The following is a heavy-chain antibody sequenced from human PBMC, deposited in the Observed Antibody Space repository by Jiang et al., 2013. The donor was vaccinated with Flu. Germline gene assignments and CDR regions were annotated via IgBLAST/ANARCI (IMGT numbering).Heavy chain of an antibody. J-gene: IGHJ6*02. V-gene: IGHV4-34*01. D-gene: IGHD2-15*01. CDR1: GGSFSGYY. Sequence: LLKPSETLSLTCAVYGGSFSGYYWSWIRQPPGKGLEWIGEINHSGSTNYNPSLKSRVTISVDTSKNQFSLKLSSVTAADTAVYYCARGWREVVAARPKTYGMDAWGQGTTVTVSS. CDR2: INHSGST. CDR3: ARGWREVVAARPKTYGMDA.